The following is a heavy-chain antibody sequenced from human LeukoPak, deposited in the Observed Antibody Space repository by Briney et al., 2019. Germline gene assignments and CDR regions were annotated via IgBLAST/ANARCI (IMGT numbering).Heavy chain of an antibody. CDR2: MSFDVNNK. D-gene: IGHD2-2*02. CDR1: GFTFSSYA. J-gene: IGHJ4*02. CDR3: ARGYCTSSSCYNDY. Sequence: GGSLRLSCATSGFTFSSYAFHWVRQAPGKGLEWVAAMSFDVNNKYYADSVRGRFTISRDNSKNTLYLQMNSLRAEDTAVYSCARGYCTSSSCYNDYWGQGTLVTVSS. V-gene: IGHV3-30*04.